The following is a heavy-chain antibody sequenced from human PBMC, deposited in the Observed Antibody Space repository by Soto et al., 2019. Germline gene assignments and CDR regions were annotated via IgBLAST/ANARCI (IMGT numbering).Heavy chain of an antibody. Sequence: TGGSLRLSCAASGFTFTNAWINWVRQAPGKGLEWVGRIKSKTDGGTTDYAEPEKDRFAISRDDSNNMVYLQMNSLKIEDTAVYYCTTDSYSTIIIVRFDYWGHGTLVTVSS. CDR2: IKSKTDGGTT. CDR3: TTDSYSTIIIVRFDY. V-gene: IGHV3-15*07. CDR1: GFTFTNAW. J-gene: IGHJ4*01. D-gene: IGHD3-22*01.